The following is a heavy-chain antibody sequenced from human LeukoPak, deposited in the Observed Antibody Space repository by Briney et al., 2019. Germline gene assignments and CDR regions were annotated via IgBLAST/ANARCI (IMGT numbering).Heavy chain of an antibody. CDR2: ISWNSGSI. V-gene: IGHV3-9*01. J-gene: IGHJ4*02. D-gene: IGHD3-10*01. Sequence: PGGSLRLSCAASGFTFDVYAMPWVRQAPGKGREWVSGISWNSGSIGYADSVKGRFTISRDNAKNSLYLQMNSLRAEDTALYYCAKDRDYYGSGSPFDYWGQGTLVTVSS. CDR3: AKDRDYYGSGSPFDY. CDR1: GFTFDVYA.